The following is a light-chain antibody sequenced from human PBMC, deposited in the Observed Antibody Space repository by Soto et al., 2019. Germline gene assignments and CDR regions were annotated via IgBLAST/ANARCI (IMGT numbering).Light chain of an antibody. V-gene: IGKV3-11*01. Sequence: EIALTQSPATLSLSPGERATLSCRASQSVSSYLAWYQQKPGQAPRLLIYDASNSATGIPARFSGSGSGTDFTLTISSLEPEDFAVYYCQQRSNWPLTFGPGTKVDIK. CDR1: QSVSSY. J-gene: IGKJ3*01. CDR3: QQRSNWPLT. CDR2: DAS.